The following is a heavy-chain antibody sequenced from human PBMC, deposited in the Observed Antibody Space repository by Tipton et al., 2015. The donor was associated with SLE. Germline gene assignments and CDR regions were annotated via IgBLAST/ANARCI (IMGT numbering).Heavy chain of an antibody. Sequence: SLRLSCAASGFTIATYAINWVRQAPGKGLEWVSTITGGGGTPYYADSVKGRFTVSRDDSMNTVYLQMNSLRDEDTALYYCVKERITLESWGQGTPVTVSS. CDR2: ITGGGGTP. D-gene: IGHD3-10*01. CDR1: GFTIATYA. J-gene: IGHJ4*02. V-gene: IGHV3-23*01. CDR3: VKERITLES.